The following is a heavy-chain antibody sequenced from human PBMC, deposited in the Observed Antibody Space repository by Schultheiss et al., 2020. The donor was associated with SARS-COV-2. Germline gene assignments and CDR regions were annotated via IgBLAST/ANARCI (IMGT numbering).Heavy chain of an antibody. Sequence: SETLSLTCAVSGGSISSSNWWSWVRQPPGKGLEWIGEIYHSGSTNYNPSLKSRVTISVDTSKNQFSLKLTSVTAADTAVYYCARARTATITYWGQGTLVTVSS. V-gene: IGHV4-4*02. CDR2: IYHSGST. CDR3: ARARTATITY. CDR1: GGSISSSNW. D-gene: IGHD5-12*01. J-gene: IGHJ4*02.